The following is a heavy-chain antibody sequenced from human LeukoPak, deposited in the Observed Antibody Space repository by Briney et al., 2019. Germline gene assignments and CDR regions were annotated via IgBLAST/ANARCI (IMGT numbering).Heavy chain of an antibody. CDR3: ASVLFYCSSTSCYGRGWFDP. Sequence: GASVKVSCKASGYTFTGYYMHWVRQAPGQGLEWMGWINPNSGGTNYAQKFQGRVTMTRDTSISTAYMELSRLRSDDTAVYYFASVLFYCSSTSCYGRGWFDPWGQGTLVTVSS. CDR1: GYTFTGYY. J-gene: IGHJ5*02. D-gene: IGHD2-2*01. CDR2: INPNSGGT. V-gene: IGHV1-2*02.